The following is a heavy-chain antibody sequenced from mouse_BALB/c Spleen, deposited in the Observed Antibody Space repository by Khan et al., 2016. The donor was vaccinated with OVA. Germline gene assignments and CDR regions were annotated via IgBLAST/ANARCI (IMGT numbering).Heavy chain of an antibody. Sequence: EVKLLASGPGLVKPSQSLSLTCTVTGYSITSGYAWNWIRQFPGNNLEWMGYISYSGSTSYNPSLRSRISITRGTSKNQFFLQVNSVTTEDTATYYCARKNYYVYAMDYGGQGTAVTVSS. CDR2: ISYSGST. D-gene: IGHD1-1*01. CDR3: ARKNYYVYAMDY. J-gene: IGHJ4*01. CDR1: GYSITSGYA. V-gene: IGHV3-2*02.